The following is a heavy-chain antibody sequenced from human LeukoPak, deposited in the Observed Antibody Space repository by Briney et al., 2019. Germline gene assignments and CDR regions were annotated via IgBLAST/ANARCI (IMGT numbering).Heavy chain of an antibody. CDR3: ARGRQGAKTRYFDL. D-gene: IGHD1-26*01. CDR1: GFTVSSNY. CDR2: IYSGGST. Sequence: PGGSLRLSCAASGFTVSSNYMSWVRQAPGKGLEWVSVIYSGGSTYYADSVKGRFTISRDNSKNTLYLQMGSLRAEDMAVYYCARGRQGAKTRYFDLWGRGTRVTVSS. V-gene: IGHV3-53*05. J-gene: IGHJ2*01.